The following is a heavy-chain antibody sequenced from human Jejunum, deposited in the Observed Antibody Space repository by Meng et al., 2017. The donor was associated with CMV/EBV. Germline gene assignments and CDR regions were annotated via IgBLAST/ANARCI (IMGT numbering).Heavy chain of an antibody. CDR1: SA. D-gene: IGHD2-2*01. CDR3: AKSRIAVAAAAGYYYNGLDV. CDR2: ITDEGTNK. V-gene: IGHV3-30-3*02. Sequence: SAMQWVRQAPGKGLEGVAVITDEGTNKYYADSVEGRIISSRDNSKNTVSLHMNSRRAEDTALYYWAKSRIAVAAAAGYYYNGLDVWGQGTTVTVPS. J-gene: IGHJ6*02.